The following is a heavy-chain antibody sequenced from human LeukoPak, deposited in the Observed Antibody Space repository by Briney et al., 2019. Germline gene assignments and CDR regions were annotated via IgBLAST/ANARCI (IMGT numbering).Heavy chain of an antibody. Sequence: SETLSLTCTVSGGSISSYYWSWIRQPPGKGLEWIGYIYYSGSTNYSPSLKSRVTISVDTSKNQFSLKLSSVTAADTAVYYCARQGITRYYYYYGMDVWGQGTTVTVSS. CDR1: GGSISSYY. J-gene: IGHJ6*02. D-gene: IGHD3-10*01. CDR3: ARQGITRYYYYYGMDV. V-gene: IGHV4-59*08. CDR2: IYYSGST.